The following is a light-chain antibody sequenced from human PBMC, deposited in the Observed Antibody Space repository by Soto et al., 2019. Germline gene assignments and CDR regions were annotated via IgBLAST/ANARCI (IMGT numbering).Light chain of an antibody. V-gene: IGKV3-20*01. Sequence: EILLTQCPGALSLSPGWACTLACSSSQSVSSSYLAWYQQKPGQAPRLLIYGTSSRATGIPARFSGSGSGTDFTLSVNRLQPEDVVVYYCQQYGSTTYTFGQGTKVDIK. CDR1: QSVSSSY. J-gene: IGKJ2*01. CDR3: QQYGSTTYT. CDR2: GTS.